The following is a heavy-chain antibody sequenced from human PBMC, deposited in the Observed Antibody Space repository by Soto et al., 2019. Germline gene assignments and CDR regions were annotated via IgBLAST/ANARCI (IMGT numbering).Heavy chain of an antibody. Sequence: EVQLVQSGAELRKPGESLKISCKGSGYSFTTYLLAWWRQMPGKGLEYMGIIDPGDSDTRYSPSFQGQVTISADKSISTAYLQWTSLKASDTAIYYCARPRVSTPRLEDTVDIWGQGTVVTVSS. V-gene: IGHV5-51*01. D-gene: IGHD5-12*01. CDR3: ARPRVSTPRLEDTVDI. CDR1: GYSFTTYL. J-gene: IGHJ3*02. CDR2: IDPGDSDT.